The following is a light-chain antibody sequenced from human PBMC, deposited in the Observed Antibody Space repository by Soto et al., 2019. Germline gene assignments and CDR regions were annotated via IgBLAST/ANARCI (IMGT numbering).Light chain of an antibody. CDR2: WAS. Sequence: DIVMTQSPDSLAVSLGERATINCKSSQSVLYSSNNKNYLAWYQQRPGQPPKLLIYWASTRESGVPDRFSGSGSGTDFTLTISSLQPGDFATYYCQQSYNSPYTFGLGTKLEIK. V-gene: IGKV4-1*01. J-gene: IGKJ2*01. CDR1: QSVLYSSNNKNY. CDR3: QQSYNSPYT.